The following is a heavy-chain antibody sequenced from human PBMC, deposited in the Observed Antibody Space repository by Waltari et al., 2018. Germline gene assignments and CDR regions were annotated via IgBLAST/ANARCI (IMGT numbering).Heavy chain of an antibody. CDR2: ISGSGDNT. D-gene: IGHD3-3*01. CDR3: ARADFWSGYLFDF. V-gene: IGHV3-23*01. J-gene: IGHJ4*02. CDR1: GFTFSIDA. Sequence: EVQLLESGGGLVQPGGSLTLSCTASGFTFSIDAMNGVRQAPGKGLEWVSGISGSGDNTYYADSVRGRFTISRDNSENTVYLQMNSLRAEDTAVYYCARADFWSGYLFDFWGQGTLVTVSS.